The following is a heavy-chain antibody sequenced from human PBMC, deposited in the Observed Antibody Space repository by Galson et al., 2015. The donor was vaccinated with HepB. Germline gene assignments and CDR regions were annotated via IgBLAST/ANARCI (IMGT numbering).Heavy chain of an antibody. CDR2: ISGSSGST. CDR3: AKVVSGMIVVVSVDY. D-gene: IGHD3-22*01. V-gene: IGHV3-23*01. J-gene: IGHJ4*02. Sequence: SLRLSCAASGFTFSSYAMSWVRQAPGKGLEWVSAISGSSGSTYYADSVNGRFTISRDNSKNTLYLQMNSLRAEDTAVYYCAKVVSGMIVVVSVDYWGQGTLVTVSS. CDR1: GFTFSSYA.